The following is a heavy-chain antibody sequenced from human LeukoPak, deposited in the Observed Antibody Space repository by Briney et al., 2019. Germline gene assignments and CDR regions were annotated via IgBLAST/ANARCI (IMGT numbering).Heavy chain of an antibody. Sequence: SETLSLTCAVYGGSFSGYYWSWIRQPPGKGLEWIGEINHSGSTNYNPSLKSRVTISVDTSKNRFSLKLSSVTAADTAVYYCASLYCSRTSCYFLDPWGQGTLVIVSS. J-gene: IGHJ5*02. V-gene: IGHV4-34*01. CDR3: ASLYCSRTSCYFLDP. D-gene: IGHD2-2*01. CDR1: GGSFSGYY. CDR2: INHSGST.